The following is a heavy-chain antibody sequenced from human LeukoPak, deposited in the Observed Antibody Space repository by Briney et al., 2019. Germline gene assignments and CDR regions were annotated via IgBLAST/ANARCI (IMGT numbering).Heavy chain of an antibody. CDR3: AKGGTMIVVVIPRMDV. CDR2: ISDSGDRT. CDR1: GFTFSSYA. Sequence: PGGSLRLSCAASGFTFSSYAMSWVRQAPGKGLEWVSVISDSGDRTYYADSVKGRFTISRDNSKNTLYLQMNSLRAEDTAVYYCAKGGTMIVVVIPRMDVWGQGTTVTVSS. D-gene: IGHD3-22*01. J-gene: IGHJ6*02. V-gene: IGHV3-23*01.